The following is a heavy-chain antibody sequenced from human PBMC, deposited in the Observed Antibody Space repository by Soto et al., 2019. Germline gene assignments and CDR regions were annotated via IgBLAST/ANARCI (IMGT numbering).Heavy chain of an antibody. V-gene: IGHV4-31*03. CDR3: ARRFDYYDSSGYYSLFDY. D-gene: IGHD3-22*01. Sequence: PSETLSLTCTVSGGSISSGGYYWSWIRLHPGKGLEWIGYIYYSGSTYYNPSLKSRVTISVDTSKNQFSLKLSSVTAADTAVYYCARRFDYYDSSGYYSLFDYWGQGTLVTVSS. CDR1: GGSISSGGYY. J-gene: IGHJ4*02. CDR2: IYYSGST.